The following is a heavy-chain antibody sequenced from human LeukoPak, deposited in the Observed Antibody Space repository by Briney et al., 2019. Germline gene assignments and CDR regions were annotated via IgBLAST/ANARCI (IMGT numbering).Heavy chain of an antibody. D-gene: IGHD4-17*01. CDR1: GFTFSNYW. Sequence: GGSLRLSCAASGFTFSNYWMSWVRQAPGKGLEWVANIKQDGSEKYYVDSVKGRFTVSRDNAKNSLFLQMNSLRAEDTAMYYCVTETTVTGWGYWGQGTLVAVSS. CDR3: VTETTVTGWGY. CDR2: IKQDGSEK. V-gene: IGHV3-7*01. J-gene: IGHJ4*02.